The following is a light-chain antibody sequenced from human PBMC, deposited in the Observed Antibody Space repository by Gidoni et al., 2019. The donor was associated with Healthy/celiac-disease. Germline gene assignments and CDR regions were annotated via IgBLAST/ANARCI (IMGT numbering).Light chain of an antibody. Sequence: DIQMTQSPSSLSASVGDRVTITCRASQSISSYLNWDQQKPGKAPKLLIYAASSLQSGVPSRFSGSGSGTDFTLTISSLQPEDFATYYCQQSYSTPYTFXXXTKLEIK. CDR2: AAS. V-gene: IGKV1-39*01. CDR1: QSISSY. J-gene: IGKJ2*01. CDR3: QQSYSTPYT.